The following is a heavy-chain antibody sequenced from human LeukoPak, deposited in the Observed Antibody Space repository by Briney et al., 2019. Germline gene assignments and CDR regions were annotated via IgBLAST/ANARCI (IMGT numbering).Heavy chain of an antibody. D-gene: IGHD3-22*01. J-gene: IGHJ3*02. CDR2: IIPIFGTA. CDR3: ARDGDYYDSSGYTIDAFDI. V-gene: IGHV1-69*05. Sequence: SVKVSCKASGGTFSSYAISWVRQAPGQGLEWMGGIIPIFGTANYAQKFQGRVTITTDESTSTAYLELSSLRSEDTAVYYCARDGDYYDSSGYTIDAFDIWGQGTMVTVSS. CDR1: GGTFSSYA.